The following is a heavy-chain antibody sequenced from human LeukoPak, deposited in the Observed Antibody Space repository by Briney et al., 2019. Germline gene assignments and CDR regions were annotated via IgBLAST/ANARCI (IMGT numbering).Heavy chain of an antibody. V-gene: IGHV4-61*02. CDR1: GGSISSGSYY. D-gene: IGHD4-17*01. Sequence: MPSETLSLTCTVSGGSISSGSYYWSWIRQPAGKGLEWIGRIYTSGSTNYNPSLKSRVTISVDTSKNQFSLKLSSVTAADTAVYYCARDHGPRVDYWGQGTLVTVSS. CDR2: IYTSGST. CDR3: ARDHGPRVDY. J-gene: IGHJ4*02.